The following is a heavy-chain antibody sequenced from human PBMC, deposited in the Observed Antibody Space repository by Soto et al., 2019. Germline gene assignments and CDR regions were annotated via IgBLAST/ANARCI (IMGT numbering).Heavy chain of an antibody. J-gene: IGHJ4*02. CDR2: ISSSGSRT. CDR1: GFNFKTYA. D-gene: IGHD6-19*01. V-gene: IGHV3-23*01. Sequence: HPGGSLILSCAASGFNFKTYAMSWVRQAPGRGLEWVSAISSSGSRTYYADSVKGRFTISRDNSKNALFLEMNSLRAEDTALYYCAKERREVVSGTGDSWGRGTLVTVS. CDR3: AKERREVVSGTGDS.